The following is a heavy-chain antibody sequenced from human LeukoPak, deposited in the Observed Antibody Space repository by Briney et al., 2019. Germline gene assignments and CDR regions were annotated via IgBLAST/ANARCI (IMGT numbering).Heavy chain of an antibody. CDR2: ISDSGGST. D-gene: IGHD2/OR15-2a*01. V-gene: IGHV3-23*01. Sequence: GGSLRLSCLTSGFTLSTNAMSWVRQAPGKGLEWVSIISDSGGSTYYADSVKGRLTISRDNSKNTPYLQMNSLRAEDTAVYYCAREGPRGNSQFDYWGQGTLVTVSS. J-gene: IGHJ4*02. CDR1: GFTLSTNA. CDR3: AREGPRGNSQFDY.